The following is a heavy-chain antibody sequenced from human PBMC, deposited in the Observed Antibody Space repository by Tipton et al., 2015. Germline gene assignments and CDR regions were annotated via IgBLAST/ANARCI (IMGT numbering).Heavy chain of an antibody. CDR2: IGGSGGST. D-gene: IGHD2-2*01. Sequence: SLRLSCTASGFAFSNYAMSWVRQAPGKGLEWVSAIGGSGGSTYYADSVKGRFSISRDNSKNTLYPQMNSLRAEDTAVYYCAKDRSSSTSCQNWWGQGTLVTVSS. CDR1: GFAFSNYA. V-gene: IGHV3-23*01. CDR3: AKDRSSSTSCQNW. J-gene: IGHJ4*02.